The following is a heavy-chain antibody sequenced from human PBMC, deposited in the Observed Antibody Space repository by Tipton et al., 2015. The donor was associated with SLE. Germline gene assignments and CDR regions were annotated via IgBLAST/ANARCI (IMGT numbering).Heavy chain of an antibody. D-gene: IGHD7-27*01. CDR3: ARVIGELGHFDS. CDR2: ISSSGSTI. V-gene: IGHV3-48*03. Sequence: SLRLSCAASGFTFSNYAMHWVRQAPGKGLEWVSYISSSGSTIYYADSVKGRFTISRDNAKNSLYLQMNSLRAEDTAVYYCARVIGELGHFDSWGQGTLVTVSS. J-gene: IGHJ4*02. CDR1: GFTFSNYA.